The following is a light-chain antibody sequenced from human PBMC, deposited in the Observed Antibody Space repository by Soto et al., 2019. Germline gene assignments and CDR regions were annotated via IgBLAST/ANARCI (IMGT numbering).Light chain of an antibody. CDR3: QQYGYSPIN. CDR2: GAS. V-gene: IGKV3-20*01. Sequence: IVLTQSPATLSLSPWERATLSCRASQSVTRYLAWYQQKPGQAPRLLFYGASTGATGLPARFSGSGSGTDFTLTIDGLEPEDFVVYYCQQYGYSPINFGQGTRLEIK. J-gene: IGKJ5*01. CDR1: QSVTRY.